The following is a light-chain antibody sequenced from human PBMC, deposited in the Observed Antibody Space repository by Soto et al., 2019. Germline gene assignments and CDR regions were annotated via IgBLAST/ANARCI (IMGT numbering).Light chain of an antibody. Sequence: QSALTQPASVSGSPGQSITISCTGTSSDVGGYNFVSWYQQYLGKAPKLIIFNVSNRPSGVSNRFSGSKSGNTASLTISGLQAEDEADYYCSSYTSNSPLVFGGGTQLTVL. CDR1: SSDVGGYNF. CDR2: NVS. J-gene: IGLJ2*01. V-gene: IGLV2-14*01. CDR3: SSYTSNSPLV.